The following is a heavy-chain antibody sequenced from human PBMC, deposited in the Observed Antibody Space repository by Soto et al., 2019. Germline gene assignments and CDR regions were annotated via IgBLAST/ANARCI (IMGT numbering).Heavy chain of an antibody. CDR3: ARCGGDCYSGFYWFDP. CDR2: IIPIFGTA. D-gene: IGHD2-21*02. Sequence: ASLKVSCKASGGTFSSYAISWVRQAPGQGLEWMGGIIPIFGTANYAQKFQGRVTITADESTSTAYMELSSLRSEDTAVYYCARCGGDCYSGFYWFDPWGQGTLVTVSS. V-gene: IGHV1-69*13. CDR1: GGTFSSYA. J-gene: IGHJ5*02.